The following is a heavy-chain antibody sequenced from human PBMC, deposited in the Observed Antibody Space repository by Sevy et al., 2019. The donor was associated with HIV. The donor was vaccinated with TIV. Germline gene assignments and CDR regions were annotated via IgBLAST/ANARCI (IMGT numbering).Heavy chain of an antibody. V-gene: IGHV3-23*01. CDR3: AKRRVQSGLSGGGANYGWDV. CDR1: GFSFSNDA. J-gene: IGHJ6*02. D-gene: IGHD2-8*02. CDR2: LIGGGSRT. Sequence: AGSLRLSCAASGFSFSNDAMSWVRQAPGKELEWVSTLIGGGSRTYYADSVTGRFTISRDNSRNTLYLQMNSLRAEDTSVCYCAKRRVQSGLSGGGANYGWDVCGQGTTVTVSS.